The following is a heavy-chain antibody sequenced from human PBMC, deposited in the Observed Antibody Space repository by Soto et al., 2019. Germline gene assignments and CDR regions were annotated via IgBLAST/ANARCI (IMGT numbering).Heavy chain of an antibody. CDR2: VYNNGQT. Sequence: SETLSLTCTVAGGSMTRSGYYWGWIRQPPGNELQYIGSVYNNGQTYYNPSLKSRVTISVDTSKNQFSLKLSSVTAADTAVYYCARGYGRNFDYWGQGTLVTVSS. V-gene: IGHV4-39*07. D-gene: IGHD5-18*01. CDR3: ARGYGRNFDY. J-gene: IGHJ4*02. CDR1: GGSMTRSGYY.